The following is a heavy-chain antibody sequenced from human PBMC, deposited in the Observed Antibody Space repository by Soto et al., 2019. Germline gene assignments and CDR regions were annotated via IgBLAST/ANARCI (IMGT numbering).Heavy chain of an antibody. CDR1: GFTFSSYA. Sequence: GGSLRLSCAASGFTFSSYAMSWVRQAPGKGLEWVSAISGSGGSTYYADSVKGRLTISRDNSKNTLYLQMNSLRAEDTAVYYCAKVRSSGWYNPWFDPWGQGTLVTVSS. CDR3: AKVRSSGWYNPWFDP. D-gene: IGHD6-19*01. CDR2: ISGSGGST. J-gene: IGHJ5*02. V-gene: IGHV3-23*01.